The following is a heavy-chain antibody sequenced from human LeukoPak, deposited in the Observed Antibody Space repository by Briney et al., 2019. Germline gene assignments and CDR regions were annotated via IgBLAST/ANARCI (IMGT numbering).Heavy chain of an antibody. V-gene: IGHV1-46*01. CDR2: INPSGGDT. J-gene: IGHJ4*02. CDR3: ARTYCGDDCNIRYFDY. D-gene: IGHD2-21*02. Sequence: GASVKVSCKASGYTFSDYYMHWVRQAPGQGLEWLGIINPSGGDTKYAQKFQGRVTMTRDKSTSTVYMELSSLRSEDTAVYYCARTYCGDDCNIRYFDYWGQGTLVTVSS. CDR1: GYTFSDYY.